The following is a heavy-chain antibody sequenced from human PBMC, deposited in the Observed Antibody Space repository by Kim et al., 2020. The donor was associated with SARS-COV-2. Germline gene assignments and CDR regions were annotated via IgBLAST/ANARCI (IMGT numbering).Heavy chain of an antibody. CDR2: ST. CDR3: ARTYSSSEDY. J-gene: IGHJ4*02. V-gene: IGHV4-4*07. Sequence: STNYNPSLKSRVTMSVDTSKNQFSLKLSAVTAADTAVYYCARTYSSSEDYWGQGTLVTVSS. D-gene: IGHD6-6*01.